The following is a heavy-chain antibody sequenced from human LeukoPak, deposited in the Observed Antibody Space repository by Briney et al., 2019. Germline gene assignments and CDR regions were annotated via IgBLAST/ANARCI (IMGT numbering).Heavy chain of an antibody. CDR3: ARGTSYDYIWGSYRYHHFDY. V-gene: IGHV4-59*01. Sequence: SETLSLTCTVSGGSISSYYWSWIRQPPGKGLEWIGYIYYSGSTNYNPSLKSRVTISVDTSKNQFSLKLSSVTAADTAVYYCARGTSYDYIWGSYRYHHFDYWGQGTLVTVSS. D-gene: IGHD3-16*02. J-gene: IGHJ4*02. CDR1: GGSISSYY. CDR2: IYYSGST.